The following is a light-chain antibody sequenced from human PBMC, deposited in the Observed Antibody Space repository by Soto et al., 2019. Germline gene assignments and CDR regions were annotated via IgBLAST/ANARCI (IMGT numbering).Light chain of an antibody. V-gene: IGLV2-8*01. CDR2: EVV. CDR3: KSYAGSNTYV. Sequence: QSALTQPPSASGSPGQSVTISCTGTKNDIGVYDFVSWYQHHPGKAPRLIIYEVVQRPSGVPDRFSGSKSGNTASLTVSGLQAADEADYFCKSYAGSNTYVFGSGPKVTLL. CDR1: KNDIGVYDF. J-gene: IGLJ1*01.